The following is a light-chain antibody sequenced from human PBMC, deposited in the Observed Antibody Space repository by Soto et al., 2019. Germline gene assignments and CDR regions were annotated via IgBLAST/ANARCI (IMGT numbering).Light chain of an antibody. J-gene: IGKJ1*01. CDR3: QQTKSPGT. V-gene: IGKV1-12*01. CDR2: SAS. Sequence: DIQMTQSPSTLSASVGDRVTITCRASQSISSWLAWYQQKPGKAPKLLIYSASNLQRGVPSRFSGSGSGTDFTLTISSLQPEDFATYFCQQTKSPGTFGQGTKVDIK. CDR1: QSISSW.